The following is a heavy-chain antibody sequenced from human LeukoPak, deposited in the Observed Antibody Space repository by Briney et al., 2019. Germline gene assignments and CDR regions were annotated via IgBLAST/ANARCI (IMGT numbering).Heavy chain of an antibody. CDR3: AGHFWSGVLFDY. D-gene: IGHD3-3*01. Sequence: SETLSLTCTVSGGSISSYYWSWIRQPAGKGLEWIGCIYTSGSTNYNPSLKSRATMSVDTSKNQFSLKLSSVTAADTAVYYCAGHFWSGVLFDYWGQGTLVTVSS. V-gene: IGHV4-4*07. CDR2: IYTSGST. J-gene: IGHJ4*02. CDR1: GGSISSYY.